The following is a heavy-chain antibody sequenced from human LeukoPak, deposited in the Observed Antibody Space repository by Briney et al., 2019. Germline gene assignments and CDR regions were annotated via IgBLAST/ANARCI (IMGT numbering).Heavy chain of an antibody. V-gene: IGHV3-66*01. CDR2: IYSGGTT. J-gene: IGHJ5*02. CDR3: ARGPEGP. CDR1: GFTVSSTY. Sequence: PGGSLRLSCAASGFTVSSTYRNWVRQAPGRGLEWVSIIYSGGTTYYADSVKGRFTISRDNSKNTLCLQMNSLRVEDTAVYYCARGPEGPWGEGTLVTVSS.